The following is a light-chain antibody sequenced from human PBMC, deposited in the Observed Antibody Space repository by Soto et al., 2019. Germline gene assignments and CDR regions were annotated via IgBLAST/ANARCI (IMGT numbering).Light chain of an antibody. CDR3: SSYTSSSTFYV. CDR2: DVS. CDR1: SSDVGGYNY. V-gene: IGLV2-14*01. Sequence: QSALTQPASVSGSPGQSITISCTGTSSDVGGYNYVSWYQQHPGKAPKLMIYDVSNRPSGVSNRFSGSKSGNTASLTISGLQAEGEADYYCSSYTSSSTFYVFGTGTQLTVL. J-gene: IGLJ1*01.